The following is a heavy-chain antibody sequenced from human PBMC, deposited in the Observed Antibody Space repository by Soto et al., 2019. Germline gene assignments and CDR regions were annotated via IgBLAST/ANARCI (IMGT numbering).Heavy chain of an antibody. V-gene: IGHV4-59*08. J-gene: IGHJ3*02. Sequence: QVKLQESGPGLVQPSETLSLTCTVAGGSLSSYYWSWIRQPPGKGLEWIGYIYYSGSTNYNPSLKSRVTISVDTYKNQFSLKLSSVTAADTAVYYCARRYSSAFDIWGQGTMVTVSS. CDR2: IYYSGST. CDR1: GGSLSSYY. D-gene: IGHD6-13*01. CDR3: ARRYSSAFDI.